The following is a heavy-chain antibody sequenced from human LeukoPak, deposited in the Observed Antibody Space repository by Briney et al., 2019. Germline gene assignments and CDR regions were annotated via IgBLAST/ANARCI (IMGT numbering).Heavy chain of an antibody. Sequence: GGSLRLSCAASGFTFSSYSMNWVRQAPGKGLEWVSSISSSSSYIYYADSVKGRFTISRDNAKNSLYLQMNSLRAGDTAVYYCARGDIVATINYWGQGTLVTVSS. CDR3: ARGDIVATINY. D-gene: IGHD5-12*01. CDR1: GFTFSSYS. J-gene: IGHJ4*02. V-gene: IGHV3-21*01. CDR2: ISSSSSYI.